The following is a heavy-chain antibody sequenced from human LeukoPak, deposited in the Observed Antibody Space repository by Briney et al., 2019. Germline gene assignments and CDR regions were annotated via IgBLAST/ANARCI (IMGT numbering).Heavy chain of an antibody. CDR3: GRVVDSSGSLDY. CDR1: GDSVSSNIAT. Sequence: SQTLSLTCAISGDSVSSNIATWNWIRQSPSRGLEWLGRTYYRSKWYHDYVISVRSRITINPDTSKNHFSLQLNSVTPEDTAVYYCGRVVDSSGSLDYWGQGTLVTVSS. D-gene: IGHD3-22*01. CDR2: TYYRSKWYH. J-gene: IGHJ4*02. V-gene: IGHV6-1*01.